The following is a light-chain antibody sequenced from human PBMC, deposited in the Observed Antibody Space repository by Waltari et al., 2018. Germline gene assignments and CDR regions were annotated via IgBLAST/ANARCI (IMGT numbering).Light chain of an antibody. J-gene: IGLJ1*01. V-gene: IGLV2-8*01. Sequence: QSALTQPPSASGSPGQSVTISCTGTRSDIGASDSVSWFQQLPGRAPKLLIYQVYKRPSGVPTRFSATKSANTASLTVSGLQAEDEAVYYCYSYAGDNTYVFGSGTEVTVL. CDR3: YSYAGDNTYV. CDR1: RSDIGASDS. CDR2: QVY.